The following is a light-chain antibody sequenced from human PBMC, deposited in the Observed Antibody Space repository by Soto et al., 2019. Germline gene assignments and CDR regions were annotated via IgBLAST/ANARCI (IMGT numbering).Light chain of an antibody. J-gene: IGKJ1*01. Sequence: EIVLTQSPGTLSLSPGERATLSCRASQSVRPNFLAWYQQKPGQAPRLLIYGVSDRATGIPDRFSGSGSGTDCTLTITRLEPEDFAMYYCQRYDSFRAFGQGNKVEI. CDR1: QSVRPNF. V-gene: IGKV3-20*01. CDR2: GVS. CDR3: QRYDSFRA.